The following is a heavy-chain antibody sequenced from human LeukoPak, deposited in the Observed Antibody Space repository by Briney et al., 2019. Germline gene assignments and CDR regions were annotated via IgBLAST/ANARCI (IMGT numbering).Heavy chain of an antibody. CDR3: AKVGFRYSSSWYYFDY. D-gene: IGHD6-13*01. J-gene: IGHJ4*02. Sequence: GGSLRLSCAASGFTFSSYAMSWVRQAPGKGLEWVSAISGGGGSTYYADSVKGRFTISRDNSKNTLYLQMNSLRAEDTAVYYCAKVGFRYSSSWYYFDYWGQGTLVTVSS. CDR2: ISGGGGST. V-gene: IGHV3-23*01. CDR1: GFTFSSYA.